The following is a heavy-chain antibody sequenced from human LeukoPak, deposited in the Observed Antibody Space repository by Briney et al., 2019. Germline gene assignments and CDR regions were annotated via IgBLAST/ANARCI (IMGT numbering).Heavy chain of an antibody. V-gene: IGHV3-21*01. D-gene: IGHD6-13*01. CDR2: ISSSSSYI. Sequence: GGSLRLSCAASGFTSSSYSMNWVRQAPGKGLEWVSSISSSSSYIYYADSVKGRFTISRDNAKNSLYLQMNSLRAEDTAVYYCARVDSSTGGDYWGQGTLVTVSS. J-gene: IGHJ4*02. CDR3: ARVDSSTGGDY. CDR1: GFTSSSYS.